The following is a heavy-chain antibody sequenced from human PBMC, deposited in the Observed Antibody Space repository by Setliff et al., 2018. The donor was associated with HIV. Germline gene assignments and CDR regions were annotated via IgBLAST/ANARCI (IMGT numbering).Heavy chain of an antibody. V-gene: IGHV4-4*07. D-gene: IGHD6-19*01. Sequence: LSLTCNISGVSIPTNYWNWIRQPAGKGLEWIGRIYTTGGTNYNPALKSRVTMSIDTSKNQISLKLSSVTAADTAVYYCASPASGGSSGQYHYWGQGTLVTVSS. CDR2: IYTTGGT. CDR1: GVSIPTNY. CDR3: ASPASGGSSGQYHY. J-gene: IGHJ4*02.